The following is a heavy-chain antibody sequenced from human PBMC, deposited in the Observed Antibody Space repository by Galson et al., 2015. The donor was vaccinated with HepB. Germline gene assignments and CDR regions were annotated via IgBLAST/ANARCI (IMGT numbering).Heavy chain of an antibody. D-gene: IGHD2-21*01. CDR1: GFTFKIHG. CDR2: IWYDGSNT. J-gene: IGHJ4*02. Sequence: SLRLSCAASGFTFKIHGMQWVRQAPGKGLEWVAVIWYDGSNTYYGDSVKGRFTISRDNSKNTLYLQMNSLRAEDTAVYYCATYCGGDCSDSWGQGTLVTVSS. CDR3: ATYCGGDCSDS. V-gene: IGHV3-33*01.